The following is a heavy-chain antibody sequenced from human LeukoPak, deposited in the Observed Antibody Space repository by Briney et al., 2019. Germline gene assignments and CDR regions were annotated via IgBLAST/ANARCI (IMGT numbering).Heavy chain of an antibody. CDR3: ARQGGTWSAFNI. J-gene: IGHJ3*02. CDR1: GYSFSSSW. CDR2: IYPGDSDT. D-gene: IGHD3-3*01. V-gene: IGHV5-51*01. Sequence: GESLKISCKGSGYSFSSSWIGWVRQMPGKALEWMGIIYPGDSDTRYSPSFQGQVTISADKSISTAYMQWNSLKASDTAMYYCARQGGTWSAFNIWGQGTMVTVSS.